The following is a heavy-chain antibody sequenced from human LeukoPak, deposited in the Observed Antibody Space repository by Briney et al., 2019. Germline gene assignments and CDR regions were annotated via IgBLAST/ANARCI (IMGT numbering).Heavy chain of an antibody. V-gene: IGHV3-30*18. J-gene: IGHJ4*02. D-gene: IGHD6-19*01. Sequence: GRSLRLSCAASGFTFSSYGMHWVRQAPGKGLEWVAVISYDGSNKYYADSVKGRFTISRDNSKNTLYLQMNSLRAEDTAVYYCAKATYSSGWSNFDYWGQGTLVTVSS. CDR1: GFTFSSYG. CDR2: ISYDGSNK. CDR3: AKATYSSGWSNFDY.